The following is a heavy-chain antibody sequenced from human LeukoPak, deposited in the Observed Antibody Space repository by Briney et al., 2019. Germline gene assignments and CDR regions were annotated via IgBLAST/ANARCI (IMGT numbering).Heavy chain of an antibody. CDR1: GFTFSNYA. Sequence: GGSLRLSCAASGFTFSNYAMQGVRQARGKGVEYVSAISSDGVSTYYENSVKGRFTIYRDNSKNTVYIQMGSLRAGAMAVYYCARDRRGCTSTSCYDFGYWGQGTLVTVSS. D-gene: IGHD2-2*01. J-gene: IGHJ4*02. V-gene: IGHV3-64*01. CDR3: ARDRRGCTSTSCYDFGY. CDR2: ISSDGVST.